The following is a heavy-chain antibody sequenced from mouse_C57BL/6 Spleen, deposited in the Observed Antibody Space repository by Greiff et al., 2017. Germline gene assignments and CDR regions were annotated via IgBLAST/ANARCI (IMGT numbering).Heavy chain of an antibody. D-gene: IGHD2-1*01. V-gene: IGHV5-4*01. J-gene: IGHJ2*01. CDR3: ARDRDGKGYYFDY. CDR1: GFTFSSYA. CDR2: ISDGGSYT. Sequence: DVQLVESGGGLVKPGGSLKLSCAASGFTFSSYAMSWVRQTPEKRLEWVATISDGGSYTYYPDNVKGRFTISRDNAKNNLYLQMSHLKSEDTAMYYCARDRDGKGYYFDYWGQGTTLTVSS.